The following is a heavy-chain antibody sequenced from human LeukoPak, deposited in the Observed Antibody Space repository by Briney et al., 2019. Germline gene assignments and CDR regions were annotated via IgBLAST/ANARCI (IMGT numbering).Heavy chain of an antibody. Sequence: SETLSLTCTVSGGSIRSYYWSWIRQPPGKGLEWIGYIYYSGSANYNPSLKSRVTISLDTSKNQFSLKLCSVTAADTAVYYCARGGYRYDFFNLDYWGQGTLVTVSS. CDR1: GGSIRSYY. V-gene: IGHV4-59*08. D-gene: IGHD5-18*01. CDR2: IYYSGSA. CDR3: ARGGYRYDFFNLDY. J-gene: IGHJ4*02.